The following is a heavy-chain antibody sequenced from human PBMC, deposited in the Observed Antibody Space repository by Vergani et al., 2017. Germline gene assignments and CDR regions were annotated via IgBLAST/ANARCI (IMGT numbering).Heavy chain of an antibody. Sequence: QLQLQESGSGLVKPSQTLSLTCAVSGGSISSGGYSWSWIRQPPGKGLEWIGYIYHSGSTYYTPSLKSRVTRSVDRSKNQFSLKLSSVTAADTAVYYCARVLYYYGMDVWGQGTTVTVSS. V-gene: IGHV4-30-2*01. CDR3: ARVLYYYGMDV. J-gene: IGHJ6*02. CDR1: GGSISSGGYS. CDR2: IYHSGST.